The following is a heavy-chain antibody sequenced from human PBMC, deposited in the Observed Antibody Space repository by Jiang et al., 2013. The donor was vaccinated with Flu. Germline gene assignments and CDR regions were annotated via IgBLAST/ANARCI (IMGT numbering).Heavy chain of an antibody. J-gene: IGHJ4*02. CDR1: GGSFSGYY. CDR3: ASCMWGDCYDY. D-gene: IGHD2-8*01. Sequence: LLKPSETLSLTCAVYGGSFSGYYWSWIRQPPGKGLEWIGEINHSGSTNYNPSLKSRVTISVDTSKNQFSLKLSSVTAADTAVYYCASCMWGDCYDYWGQGTLVTVSS. V-gene: IGHV4-34*01. CDR2: INHSGST.